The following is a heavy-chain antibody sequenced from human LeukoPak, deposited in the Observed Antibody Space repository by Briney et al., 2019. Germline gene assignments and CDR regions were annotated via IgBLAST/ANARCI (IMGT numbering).Heavy chain of an antibody. Sequence: GGSLRLSCVASGFTFSNYGIHWVRQAPGKGLEWVAFIRYGVSNEYYADSVKGRFTISRDNSKNSLYLQMNSLRAEDTAVYYCAKSRAPTAAPDAFDIWGQGTMVTVSS. V-gene: IGHV3-30*02. CDR3: AKSRAPTAAPDAFDI. CDR1: GFTFSNYG. J-gene: IGHJ3*02. CDR2: IRYGVSNE. D-gene: IGHD1-14*01.